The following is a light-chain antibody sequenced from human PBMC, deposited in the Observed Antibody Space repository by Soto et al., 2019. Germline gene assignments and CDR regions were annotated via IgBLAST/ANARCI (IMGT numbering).Light chain of an antibody. Sequence: EIVLTQSPGTLALSPGERATLSCRASQSVNNNYLTWYQQKRGQAPRLLIHGASSRATGIPDRFSGSGSGTDFTLTIGGLEPEDFAQYYGQQYDSSPFTYGPGTRVGIK. V-gene: IGKV3-20*01. J-gene: IGKJ3*01. CDR1: QSVNNNY. CDR2: GAS. CDR3: QQYDSSPFT.